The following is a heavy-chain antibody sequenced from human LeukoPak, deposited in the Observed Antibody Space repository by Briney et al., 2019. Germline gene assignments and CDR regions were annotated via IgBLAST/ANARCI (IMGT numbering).Heavy chain of an antibody. J-gene: IGHJ1*01. CDR2: INWNGGST. D-gene: IGHD3-22*01. CDR3: ARGPYDSSGYYYTSYFQH. Sequence: GGSLRLSXAASGFTFHDYGMSWVRQAPGKGLEWVSGINWNGGSTGYADSVRGRFTMSRDNAKNSLYLQMNSLRAEDTALYYCARGPYDSSGYYYTSYFQHWGQGTLVTVSS. V-gene: IGHV3-20*04. CDR1: GFTFHDYG.